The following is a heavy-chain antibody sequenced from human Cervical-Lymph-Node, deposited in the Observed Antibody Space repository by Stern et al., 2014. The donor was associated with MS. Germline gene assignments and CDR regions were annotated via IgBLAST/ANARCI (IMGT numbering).Heavy chain of an antibody. Sequence: QITLKESGPTLVKPTQTLKLTCTFSGFSLSSVGVGVGWVRQPPGKALEWRGLLYWDDDKRYRPSLKNRLNITNDTSKSHVFLSITHLDPVDTGTYYCAHSLGAFGMDVWGQGTTVTVSS. V-gene: IGHV2-5*02. CDR3: AHSLGAFGMDV. J-gene: IGHJ6*02. CDR1: GFSLSSVGVG. CDR2: LYWDDDK.